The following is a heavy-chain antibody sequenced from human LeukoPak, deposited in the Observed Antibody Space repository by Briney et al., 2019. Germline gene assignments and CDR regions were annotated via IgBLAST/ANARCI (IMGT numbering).Heavy chain of an antibody. D-gene: IGHD7-27*01. Sequence: ASVKVSCKPSGYTFTSYYIHWVRQAPGQGLEWMGLINPRGGSTTYAQEFQGRVTMTRDTSTSTVYMELSSLRSEDTALYYCARERLGGYDAFDIWGQGTMVTVSS. V-gene: IGHV1-46*01. J-gene: IGHJ3*02. CDR1: GYTFTSYY. CDR2: INPRGGST. CDR3: ARERLGGYDAFDI.